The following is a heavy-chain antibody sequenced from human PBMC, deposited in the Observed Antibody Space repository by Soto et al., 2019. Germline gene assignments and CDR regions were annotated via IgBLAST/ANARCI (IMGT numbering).Heavy chain of an antibody. CDR1: GFSIRDYW. V-gene: IGHV3-74*01. CDR3: ARDRSYAMEV. J-gene: IGHJ6*02. Sequence: GGSLRLSCEASGFSIRDYWMHWVRQAPGEGLVWVSCINGDASSTTYADSVKGRFTISRDDAKNTVYLQMTSLRAEDTAVYFCARDRSYAMEVWGQGTRVTVSS. CDR2: INGDASST.